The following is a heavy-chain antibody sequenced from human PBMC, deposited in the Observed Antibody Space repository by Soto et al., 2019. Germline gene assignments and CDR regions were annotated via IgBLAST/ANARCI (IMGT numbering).Heavy chain of an antibody. CDR1: GFTFSSYG. V-gene: IGHV3-33*01. J-gene: IGHJ4*02. CDR3: ARDAGYSYGPFDY. CDR2: IWYDGSNK. Sequence: GGSLRLSCAASGFTFSSYGMHWVRQAPGKGLEWVAVIWYDGSNKYYADSVKGRFTISRDNSKNTLYLQMNSLRAEDTAVYYCARDAGYSYGPFDYWGQGTLVTVSS. D-gene: IGHD5-18*01.